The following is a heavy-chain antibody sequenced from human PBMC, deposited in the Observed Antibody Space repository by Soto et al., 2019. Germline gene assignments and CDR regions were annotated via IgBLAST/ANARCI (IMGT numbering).Heavy chain of an antibody. CDR1: GYTFTSYY. D-gene: IGHD3-22*01. J-gene: IGHJ4*01. Sequence: ASVKVSCKASGYTFTSYYMHWVRQAPGQGLEWMGIINPSGGSTSYAQRFQGRVTMTRDTSTSTVYMELSSLRSEDTAVYYCARDPRGYYDSSGPFDYWGHGTLVTVSS. CDR2: INPSGGST. V-gene: IGHV1-46*01. CDR3: ARDPRGYYDSSGPFDY.